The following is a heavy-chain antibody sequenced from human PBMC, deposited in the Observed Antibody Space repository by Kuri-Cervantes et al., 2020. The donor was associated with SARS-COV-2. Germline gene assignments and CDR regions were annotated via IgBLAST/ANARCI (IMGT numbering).Heavy chain of an antibody. CDR3: ATLPYCTNGVCYTYYYYYMDV. Sequence: GSLRLSCTVSGGSISSSSYYWGWIRQPPGKGLEWIGSIYYSGSTYYNPSLKSRVTMSVDTSKNQFSLKLSSVTAADTAVYYCATLPYCTNGVCYTYYYYYMDVWGKGTTVTVSS. D-gene: IGHD2-8*01. CDR2: IYYSGST. J-gene: IGHJ6*03. V-gene: IGHV4-39*01. CDR1: GGSISSSSYY.